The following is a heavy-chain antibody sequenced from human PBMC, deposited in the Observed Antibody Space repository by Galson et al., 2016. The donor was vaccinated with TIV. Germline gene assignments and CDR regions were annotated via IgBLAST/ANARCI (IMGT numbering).Heavy chain of an antibody. V-gene: IGHV5-51*01. CDR1: GFRFTKFW. Sequence: QSGAEVKKPGESLKISCQGSGFRFTKFWIGWVRQMPGKGLEWMGIVYGLDSDVRYSPSFPGQVTISVDRSITTAYLQWSSLKASDTAIYHCARLPGYCAHSVCFGDYEYGVDVWGQGTTVTVTS. CDR3: ARLPGYCAHSVCFGDYEYGVDV. D-gene: IGHD2-15*01. CDR2: VYGLDSDV. J-gene: IGHJ6*02.